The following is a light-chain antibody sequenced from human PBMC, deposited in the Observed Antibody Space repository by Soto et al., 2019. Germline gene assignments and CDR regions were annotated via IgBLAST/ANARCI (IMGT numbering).Light chain of an antibody. V-gene: IGKV3-11*01. CDR2: DAS. CDR3: QQRSNWPPKGT. CDR1: QSVSSY. Sequence: EIVLTQSPATLSLSPGERATLSCRASQSVSSYLAWYQQKPGQAPRLLIYDASSRATGIPARFSGSGSGTDITRTISSLEPEDFAGYYCQQRSNWPPKGTFGQGTKVEIK. J-gene: IGKJ1*01.